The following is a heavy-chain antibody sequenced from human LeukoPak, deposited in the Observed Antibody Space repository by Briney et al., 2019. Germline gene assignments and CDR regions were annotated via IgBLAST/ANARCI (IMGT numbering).Heavy chain of an antibody. D-gene: IGHD3-22*01. V-gene: IGHV1-69*04. CDR1: GGTFSSYA. Sequence: SVKVSCKASGGTFSSYAISWVRQAPGQGLEWMGRIIPILDIANYAQKFQGRVTITADKSTSTAYMELSSLRSEDTAVYYCARSTYDSSGYYPGYWGQGTLVTVSS. CDR3: ARSTYDSSGYYPGY. CDR2: IIPILDIA. J-gene: IGHJ4*02.